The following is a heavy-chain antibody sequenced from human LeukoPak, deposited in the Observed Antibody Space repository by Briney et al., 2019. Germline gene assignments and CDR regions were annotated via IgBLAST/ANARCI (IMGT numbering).Heavy chain of an antibody. V-gene: IGHV3-23*01. CDR2: ITGAGYAR. CDR3: SREPNCDYVGAFDN. D-gene: IGHD4-17*01. Sequence: EGSVRLFCAASGFTFSNYALTWVRQAPGKGLEWVSSITGAGYARYADYVKGRFTTSRDNSKNTLYLQMYSLRGDDTALYHCSREPNCDYVGAFDNWGQRTMVTVSS. CDR1: GFTFSNYA. J-gene: IGHJ3*02.